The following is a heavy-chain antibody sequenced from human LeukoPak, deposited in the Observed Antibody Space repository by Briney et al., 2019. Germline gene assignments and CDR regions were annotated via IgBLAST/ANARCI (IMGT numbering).Heavy chain of an antibody. J-gene: IGHJ3*02. CDR3: ARDLVSAGFDI. Sequence: ASVKVSCKAFGYTFSSHDMSWVRPAPGQGLELMGWINTNTGIPTYAQGFAGRFVFSLDTSVTTAYLQITSLKAEDTAVYYCARDLVSAGFDIWGQGTMVTVSS. CDR2: INTNTGIP. D-gene: IGHD6-6*01. CDR1: GYTFSSHD. V-gene: IGHV7-4-1*02.